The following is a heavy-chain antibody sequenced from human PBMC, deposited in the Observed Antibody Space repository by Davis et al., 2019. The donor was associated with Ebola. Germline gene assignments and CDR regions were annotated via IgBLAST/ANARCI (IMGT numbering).Heavy chain of an antibody. Sequence: PGGSLRLSCAASGLSFSSYAMSWIRQTPGKGLEWVSTISRKIDNIYYSDSVKGRFTISRDNSKNTLYLEMNGLRGDDTAVYFCAKHRIMVTSIWGPIDFWGQGTHVNVSS. J-gene: IGHJ4*02. CDR1: GLSFSSYA. V-gene: IGHV3-23*01. D-gene: IGHD5-18*01. CDR2: ISRKIDNI. CDR3: AKHRIMVTSIWGPIDF.